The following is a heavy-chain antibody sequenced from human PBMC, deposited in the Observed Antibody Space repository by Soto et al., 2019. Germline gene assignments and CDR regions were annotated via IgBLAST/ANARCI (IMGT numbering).Heavy chain of an antibody. CDR2: VKGDGSER. J-gene: IGHJ3*02. CDR1: GFTFSSYW. Sequence: GGSLRLSCAASGFTFSSYWMHWVRQAPGKGLVWVSRVKGDGSERTYADSVKGRFTISRDNTKNTFYLQMNSLRPEDTAVYYCARAQWLAHDVFDIWGPGTMVTVSS. CDR3: ARAQWLAHDVFDI. D-gene: IGHD6-19*01. V-gene: IGHV3-74*01.